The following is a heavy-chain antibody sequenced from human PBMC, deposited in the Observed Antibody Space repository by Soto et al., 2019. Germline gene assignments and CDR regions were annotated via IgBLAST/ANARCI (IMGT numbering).Heavy chain of an antibody. J-gene: IGHJ3*02. CDR2: INAGNGNT. D-gene: IGHD3-16*02. V-gene: IGHV1-3*01. CDR3: ARVSFMITFGGVIVIIPPVVFEI. Sequence: ASVKVSCKASGYTFTSYAMHWVRQAPGQRLEWMGWINAGNGNTKYSQKFQGRVTITRDTSASTAYMELSSLRSEDTAVYYCARVSFMITFGGVIVIIPPVVFEIWAKGQWSPSPQ. CDR1: GYTFTSYA.